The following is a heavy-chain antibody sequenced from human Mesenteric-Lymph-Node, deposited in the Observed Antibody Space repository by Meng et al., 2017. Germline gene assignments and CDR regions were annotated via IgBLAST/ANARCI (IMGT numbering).Heavy chain of an antibody. D-gene: IGHD3-22*01. V-gene: IGHV4-61*01. CDR3: ARDSVYYYDSSGYPGSDDAFDI. CDR1: GGSVSSGSYY. Sequence: GSLRLSCTVSGGSVSSGSYYWSWIRQPPGKGLEWIGYIYYSGSTNYNPSLKSRVTISVDTSKNQFSLKLSSVTAADTAVYYCARDSVYYYDSSGYPGSDDAFDIWGQGTMVTVSS. CDR2: IYYSGST. J-gene: IGHJ3*02.